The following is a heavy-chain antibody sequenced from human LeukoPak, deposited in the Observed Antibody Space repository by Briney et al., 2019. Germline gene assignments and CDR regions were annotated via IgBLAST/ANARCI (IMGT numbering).Heavy chain of an antibody. CDR1: GYTFTKYG. CDR3: ARGMGLLSGAAAGELGY. J-gene: IGHJ4*02. V-gene: IGHV1-18*01. Sequence: VASVKVSCKASGYTFTKYGIGWVRQAPGQGLEWMGWISAYNGDTNYAQKLQGRVSMTTDTSTGTAYMELKSLRSDDTAMYYCARGMGLLSGAAAGELGYWGQGTLVTVSS. CDR2: ISAYNGDT. D-gene: IGHD6-13*01.